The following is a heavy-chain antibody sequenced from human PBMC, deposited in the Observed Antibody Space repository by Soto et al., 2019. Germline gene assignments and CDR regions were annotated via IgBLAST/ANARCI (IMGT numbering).Heavy chain of an antibody. CDR1: GYTFTSYA. V-gene: IGHV1-3*01. J-gene: IGHJ6*02. CDR3: ARTRGVGATPLGYYYGMDV. CDR2: INAGNGNT. D-gene: IGHD1-26*01. Sequence: ASVKVSCKASGYTFTSYAMHWVRQAPGQRLEWMGWINAGNGNTKYSQKFQGRVTITRDTSASTAYMELSSLRSEDTAVYYCARTRGVGATPLGYYYGMDVWGQGTTVTVSS.